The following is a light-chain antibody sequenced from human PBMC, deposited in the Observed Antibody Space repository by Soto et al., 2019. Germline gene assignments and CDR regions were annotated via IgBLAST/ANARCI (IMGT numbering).Light chain of an antibody. CDR3: QHYHNLPPFT. CDR2: GAS. J-gene: IGKJ3*01. Sequence: DIQMTQSPSSLSASVGARVSITCQASQDIRNSLGWFQQKPGRAPKLLIYGASYLETGVPSRFRGSGSGTDVTLTISSLQPEDTATYYCQHYHNLPPFTFGPGTRVDVK. V-gene: IGKV1-33*01. CDR1: QDIRNS.